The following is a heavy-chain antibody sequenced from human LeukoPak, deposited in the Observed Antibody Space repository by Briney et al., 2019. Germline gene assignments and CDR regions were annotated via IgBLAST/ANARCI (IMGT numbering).Heavy chain of an antibody. CDR1: GFTFSSYA. Sequence: GGSLRLSCAASGFTFSSYAMHWVRQAPGKGLEWVAVISYDGSNKYYAGSVKGRFTISRDNAKNSLYLQMNSLRAEDTAVYYCATYHGGYVSDFDYWGQGTLVTVSS. J-gene: IGHJ4*02. CDR2: ISYDGSNK. D-gene: IGHD5-12*01. V-gene: IGHV3-30-3*01. CDR3: ATYHGGYVSDFDY.